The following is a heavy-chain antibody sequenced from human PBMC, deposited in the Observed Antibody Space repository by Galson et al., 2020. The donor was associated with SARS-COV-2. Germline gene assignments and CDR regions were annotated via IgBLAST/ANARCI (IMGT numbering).Heavy chain of an antibody. J-gene: IGHJ4*02. CDR3: ARGGSSPALFDY. CDR2: IYTGGST. Sequence: QAGGSLRLSCAASGFTVSSNYMSWVRLAPGKGLEWVSIIYTGGSTFYADSVKGRFTISRDNSNNTLYLQMDSLRVEDTAVYYCARGGSSPALFDYWGQGTLVTVSS. CDR1: GFTVSSNY. V-gene: IGHV3-53*01.